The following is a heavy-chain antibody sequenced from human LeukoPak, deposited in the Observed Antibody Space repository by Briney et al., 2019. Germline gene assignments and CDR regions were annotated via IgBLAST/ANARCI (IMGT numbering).Heavy chain of an antibody. V-gene: IGHV4-4*07. J-gene: IGHJ6*03. Sequence: SETLSLTRTVSGGSISTYYWSWIRQPAGKGLEWIGRIYASGSTNYKPSLKSRVTISVDTSKNQFSLKLSSVTAADTAVYYCARAKYGYSSSWYGSTHYMDVWGKGTTVTVSS. CDR2: IYASGST. CDR1: GGSISTYY. D-gene: IGHD6-13*01. CDR3: ARAKYGYSSSWYGSTHYMDV.